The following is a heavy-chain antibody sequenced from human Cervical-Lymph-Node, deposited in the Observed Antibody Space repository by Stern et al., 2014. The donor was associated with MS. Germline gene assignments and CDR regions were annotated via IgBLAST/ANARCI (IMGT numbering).Heavy chain of an antibody. J-gene: IGHJ4*02. CDR3: ARGDNVGYGYGLDY. Sequence: VQMVESRGDLAKPGGSLRLSCAASGFTLSDHYMTLIRQAPGKALEWISYISSSGYTIYYADSVKGRFTISRDSAKNLLYLQLNSLRAEDTAVYYCARGDNVGYGYGLDYWGQGTLVTVSS. CDR2: ISSSGYTI. V-gene: IGHV3-11*01. CDR1: GFTLSDHY. D-gene: IGHD2-2*03.